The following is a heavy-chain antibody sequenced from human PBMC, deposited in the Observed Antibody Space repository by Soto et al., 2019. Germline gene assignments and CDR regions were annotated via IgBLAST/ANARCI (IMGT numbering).Heavy chain of an antibody. CDR3: AKERVVVTATPDFDY. V-gene: IGHV3-30*18. D-gene: IGHD2-21*02. CDR2: ISYDGSNK. Sequence: QVQLVESGGGVVQPGRSLRLSCAASGFTFSSYDMHWVRQAPGKGLEWVAVISYDGSNKYYADSVKGRFTISRDNSKNTLYLQMNSLRAEDTAVYYCAKERVVVTATPDFDYWGHGTPVTVSS. CDR1: GFTFSSYD. J-gene: IGHJ4*01.